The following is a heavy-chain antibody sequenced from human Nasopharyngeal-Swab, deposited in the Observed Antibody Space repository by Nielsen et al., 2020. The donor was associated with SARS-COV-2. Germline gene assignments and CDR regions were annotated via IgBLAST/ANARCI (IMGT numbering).Heavy chain of an antibody. Sequence: SVTVSCKASVCTFSSYAFSSVRQALGQGLSWLGGIIPFIDTANYAQKFQGRVTITAEESTSTAYMELSSLRSEDTAVYYCANGSQYDFWRGYYRYYYYGMDVWGQGTTVIVSS. V-gene: IGHV1-69*13. CDR3: ANGSQYDFWRGYYRYYYYGMDV. J-gene: IGHJ6*02. CDR2: IIPFIDTA. D-gene: IGHD3-3*01. CDR1: VCTFSSYA.